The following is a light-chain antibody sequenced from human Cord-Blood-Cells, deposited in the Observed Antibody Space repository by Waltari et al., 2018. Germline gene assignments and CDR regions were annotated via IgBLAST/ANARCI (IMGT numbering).Light chain of an antibody. J-gene: IGKJ1*01. Sequence: DIQMTQSPSSLSASVVDRVTIPCRASQSISSYLNWYQQKPGKAPKLLIYAASSLQSGVPSRCSGSGSGTDFTLTISSLQPEDFATYYCQQSYSTPTFGQGTKVEIK. CDR2: AAS. V-gene: IGKV1-39*01. CDR1: QSISSY. CDR3: QQSYSTPT.